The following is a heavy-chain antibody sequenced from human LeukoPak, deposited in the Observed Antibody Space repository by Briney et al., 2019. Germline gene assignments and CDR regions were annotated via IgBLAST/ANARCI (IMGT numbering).Heavy chain of an antibody. V-gene: IGHV4-30-2*01. CDR1: GGSISSGDYS. J-gene: IGHJ4*02. CDR2: IYHTGNT. Sequence: ASETLSLTCAVSGGSISSGDYSWSWIWQPPGNGLEWIGYIYHTGNTNYNPSLKSRVTISVARSKNQFSLRLSSVTAADTAVYYCARARESMATAGSYFDYWGQGTLVTVSS. CDR3: ARARESMATAGSYFDY. D-gene: IGHD6-13*01.